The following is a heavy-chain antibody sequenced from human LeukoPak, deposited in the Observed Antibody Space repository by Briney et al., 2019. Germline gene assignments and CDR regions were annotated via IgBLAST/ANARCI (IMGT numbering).Heavy chain of an antibody. J-gene: IGHJ4*02. CDR2: ISSSGSYI. D-gene: IGHD6-19*01. Sequence: GGSLRLSCGASGFTFSRYSMNWVRQAPGKGLEWVSSISSSGSYIYYADSVKGRLTISRDNAKNSLYLQMNSLRAEDTAVYYCASDGIALTGGWAGFDYWGQGTLVTVSS. V-gene: IGHV3-21*01. CDR3: ASDGIALTGGWAGFDY. CDR1: GFTFSRYS.